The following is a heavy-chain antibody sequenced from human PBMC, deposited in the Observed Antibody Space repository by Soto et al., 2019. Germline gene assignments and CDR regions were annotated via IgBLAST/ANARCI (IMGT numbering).Heavy chain of an antibody. Sequence: EVQLVESGGGLVQPGGSLRLSCTASGFMFSTYLMSWVRQAPGKGLEWVANIRQGGNEKFYVDSVKGRFTISRDNAKKSLYLQINSLRAEDPAVYYCVGALTYEVPYYYYGMDVWGQGTTVTVSS. CDR2: IRQGGNEK. CDR3: VGALTYEVPYYYYGMDV. CDR1: GFMFSTYL. D-gene: IGHD3-16*01. J-gene: IGHJ6*02. V-gene: IGHV3-7*01.